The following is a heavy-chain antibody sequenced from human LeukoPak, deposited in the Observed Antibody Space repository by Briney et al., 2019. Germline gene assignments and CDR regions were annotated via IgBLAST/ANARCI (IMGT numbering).Heavy chain of an antibody. V-gene: IGHV3-30*18. Sequence: PGGSLRLSCAASGFTFSSYGMHWVRQAPGKGLEWVAVISYDGSNKYYADSVKSRFTISRDNSKNTLYLQMNSLRAEDTAVYYCAKAGWFDPWGQGTLVTVSS. J-gene: IGHJ5*02. CDR3: AKAGWFDP. CDR1: GFTFSSYG. CDR2: ISYDGSNK.